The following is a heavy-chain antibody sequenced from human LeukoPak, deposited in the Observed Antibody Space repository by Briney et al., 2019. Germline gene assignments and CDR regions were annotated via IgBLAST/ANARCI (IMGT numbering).Heavy chain of an antibody. CDR2: ISGRGGST. CDR1: GFTFSSYA. D-gene: IGHD5-18*01. CDR3: AKVLVSYGYFDY. V-gene: IGHV3-23*01. Sequence: GGSLRLSCAASGFTFSSYAMSWVRQAPGKGLEWVSAISGRGGSTYYADSVKGRFTISRDNSKSTLYLQMNSLRAEDTAVYYCAKVLVSYGYFDYWGQGTLVTVSS. J-gene: IGHJ4*02.